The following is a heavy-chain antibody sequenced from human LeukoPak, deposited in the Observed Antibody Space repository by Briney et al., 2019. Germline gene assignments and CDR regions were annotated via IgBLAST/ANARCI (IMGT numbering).Heavy chain of an antibody. J-gene: IGHJ4*02. D-gene: IGHD2-15*01. CDR3: ASGGALGYCSGGSCQPIDY. V-gene: IGHV1-69*04. Sequence: SVKVSCKASGGTFSSYAMSWVRQAPGQGLEWMGRIIPIFGIANYAQKFQGRVTITADKSTSTAYMELSSLRSEDTAVYYCASGGALGYCSGGSCQPIDYWGQGTLVTVSS. CDR2: IIPIFGIA. CDR1: GGTFSSYA.